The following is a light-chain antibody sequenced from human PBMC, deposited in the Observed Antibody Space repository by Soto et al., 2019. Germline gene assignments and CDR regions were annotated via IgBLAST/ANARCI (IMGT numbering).Light chain of an antibody. CDR3: QQYNDWPPQYT. J-gene: IGKJ2*01. Sequence: EIVMTQSPATLSVSPGERATLSCRASQSVSSNLAWYQQRPGQAPRLLIYGASTRATGIPARFSGSGSGTEFTLTISSLQSEDFAVYYCQQYNDWPPQYTFGQGTKLDIK. CDR2: GAS. CDR1: QSVSSN. V-gene: IGKV3-15*01.